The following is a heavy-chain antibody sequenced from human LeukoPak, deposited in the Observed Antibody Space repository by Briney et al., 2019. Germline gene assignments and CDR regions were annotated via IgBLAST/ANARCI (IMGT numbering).Heavy chain of an antibody. Sequence: GGSLRLSCAASGFTFSSYSMNWVRQAPGKGLEWVSSISSSSSYIYYADSVKGRFTISRDNSKNTLYLQMNSLRAEDTAVYYCAKDITSSGWSNWFDPWGQGTLVTVSS. D-gene: IGHD6-19*01. CDR1: GFTFSSYS. CDR2: ISSSSSYI. CDR3: AKDITSSGWSNWFDP. V-gene: IGHV3-21*04. J-gene: IGHJ5*02.